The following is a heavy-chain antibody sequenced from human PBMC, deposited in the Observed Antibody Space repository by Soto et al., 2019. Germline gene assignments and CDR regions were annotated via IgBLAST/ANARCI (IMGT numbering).Heavy chain of an antibody. CDR2: MNPNSGNT. CDR1: GYPFTSYD. Sequence: ASVKVSCKASGYPFTSYDINWVRQATGQGLEWMGWMNPNSGNTGYAQKFQGRVTMTRNTSISTAYMELSSLRSEDTAVYYCARGRAGTIFGVIWKYYFEYWGQGTLVTVSS. D-gene: IGHD3-3*01. V-gene: IGHV1-8*01. CDR3: ARGRAGTIFGVIWKYYFEY. J-gene: IGHJ4*02.